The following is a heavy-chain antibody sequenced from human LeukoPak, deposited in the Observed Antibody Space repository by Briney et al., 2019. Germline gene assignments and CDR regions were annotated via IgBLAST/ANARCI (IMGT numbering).Heavy chain of an antibody. J-gene: IGHJ4*02. D-gene: IGHD4-17*01. CDR2: IYYSGST. CDR3: ARDYGDYAFDS. Sequence: SETLSLTCSVSGGSISSSTYYLGWIRQPPGQGLDWIGNIYYSGSTYYNPSLKSRVTISVDTSKNQFSLKLTSVTAADTAVYYCARDYGDYAFDSWGQGTLVTVSS. V-gene: IGHV4-39*02. CDR1: GGSISSSTYY.